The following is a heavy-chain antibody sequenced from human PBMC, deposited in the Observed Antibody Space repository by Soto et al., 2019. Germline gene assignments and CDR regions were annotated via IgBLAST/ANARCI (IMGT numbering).Heavy chain of an antibody. Sequence: QLMQSGAEVKKPGASVKVSCKASGYTFTSHYIHWVRQAPRQGLEWMGIIDCSGGGTIYAPKFQGRVTMTRDTSTTTVSMDLSRLRSDDTAVYYCARGPGGHLHYDYYGMDVWGQGTTVTVSS. CDR3: ARGPGGHLHYDYYGMDV. CDR2: IDCSGGGT. D-gene: IGHD3-10*01. CDR1: GYTFTSHY. V-gene: IGHV1-46*01. J-gene: IGHJ6*02.